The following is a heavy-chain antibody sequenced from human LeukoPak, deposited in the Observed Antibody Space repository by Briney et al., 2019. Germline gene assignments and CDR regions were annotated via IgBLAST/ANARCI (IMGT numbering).Heavy chain of an antibody. Sequence: PGGSLRLSCAASGFTFSSYAMHWVRQAPGKGLEYVSAISSNGGSTYYANSVKGRFTISRDNSKNTLYLQMGSLRAGDMAVYYCARGGGYSYGYPFDYWGQGTLVTVSS. CDR1: GFTFSSYA. J-gene: IGHJ4*02. V-gene: IGHV3-64*01. D-gene: IGHD5-18*01. CDR3: ARGGGYSYGYPFDY. CDR2: ISSNGGST.